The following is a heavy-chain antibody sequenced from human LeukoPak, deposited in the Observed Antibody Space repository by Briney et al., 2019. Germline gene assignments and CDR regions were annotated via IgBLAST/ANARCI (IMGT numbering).Heavy chain of an antibody. CDR3: ARGYSGNLFFDY. V-gene: IGHV3-21*01. J-gene: IGHJ4*02. D-gene: IGHD1-26*01. CDR1: GFTFSSYS. Sequence: PGGSLRLSCAASGFTFSSYSMNWVRQAPGKGLEWVSSISSSSSYIYYADSVKGRFTISRDNAKNSLYLQMNGLRAEDTAVYYCARGYSGNLFFDYWGQGTLVTVSS. CDR2: ISSSSSYI.